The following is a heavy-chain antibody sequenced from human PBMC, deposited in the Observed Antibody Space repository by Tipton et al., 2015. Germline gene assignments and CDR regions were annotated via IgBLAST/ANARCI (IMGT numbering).Heavy chain of an antibody. CDR1: GGSISNSNYY. CDR3: ARGLLLWFGMSDY. Sequence: TLSLTCTVSGGSISNSNYYWGWIRQPPGKGLEWIGSISHSGNTYYNPSLKSRVTMSRDTSKNQFSLKLNSVTAADTAVYYCARGLLLWFGMSDYWGRGTLVTVSS. CDR2: ISHSGNT. J-gene: IGHJ4*02. V-gene: IGHV4-39*07. D-gene: IGHD3-10*01.